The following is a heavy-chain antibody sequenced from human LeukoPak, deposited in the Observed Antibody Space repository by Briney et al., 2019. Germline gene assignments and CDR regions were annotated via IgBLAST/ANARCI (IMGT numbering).Heavy chain of an antibody. Sequence: GASVKVSCKASGYTFTGYYMHWVRQAPGQGLEWMGWINPNSGGTNYAQKFQGRVTMTRDTSISTAYMELGRLRSDDTAVYYCARGIPRFSPYSWFDPWGQGTLVTVSS. CDR1: GYTFTGYY. V-gene: IGHV1-2*02. CDR3: ARGIPRFSPYSWFDP. CDR2: INPNSGGT. J-gene: IGHJ5*02. D-gene: IGHD2-21*01.